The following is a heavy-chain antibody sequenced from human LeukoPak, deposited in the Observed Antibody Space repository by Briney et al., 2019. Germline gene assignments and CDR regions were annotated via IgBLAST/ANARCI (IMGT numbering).Heavy chain of an antibody. V-gene: IGHV1-69*13. D-gene: IGHD6-13*01. CDR3: AGGEAHRLPAAGNRYYYYLDV. CDR1: GGTLSSNA. CDR2: IIPLFDTT. Sequence: RGASVKVSCKASGGTLSSNAISWVRQAPGQGLEWMGGIIPLFDTTTYAQKFQGRVTITADETTNTAYMEMSGLRSEDTATYYCAGGEAHRLPAAGNRYYYYLDVWGKGTTVTVSS. J-gene: IGHJ6*03.